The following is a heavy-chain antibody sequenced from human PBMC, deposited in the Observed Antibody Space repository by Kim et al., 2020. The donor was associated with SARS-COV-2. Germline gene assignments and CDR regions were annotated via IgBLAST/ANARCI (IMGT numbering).Heavy chain of an antibody. CDR3: ARDPYCSGVRCYGSGGWFDP. J-gene: IGHJ5*02. CDR2: IYHSGTT. Sequence: SETLSLTCTVSGGSISSVDWWSWVRQPPGKGLEWIGEIYHSGTTSYNPSLKSRVTISVDKSKNQFSLELNSVTAADTAMYFCARDPYCSGVRCYGSGGWFDPWGQGTLVTVSP. D-gene: IGHD2-15*01. CDR1: GGSISSVDW. V-gene: IGHV4-4*02.